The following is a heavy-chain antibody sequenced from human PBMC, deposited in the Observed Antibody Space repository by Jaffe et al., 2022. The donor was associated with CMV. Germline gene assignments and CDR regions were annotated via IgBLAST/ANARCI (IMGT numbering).Heavy chain of an antibody. CDR3: ARQTHPTVTYYYYYMDV. CDR1: GGSISSYY. V-gene: IGHV4-59*08. Sequence: QVQLQESGPGLVKPSETLSLTCTVSGGSISSYYWSWIRQPPGKGLEWIGYIYYSGSTNYNPSLKSRVTISVDTSKNQFSLKLSSVTAADTAVYYCARQTHPTVTYYYYYMDVWGKGTTVTVSS. J-gene: IGHJ6*03. D-gene: IGHD4-17*01. CDR2: IYYSGST.